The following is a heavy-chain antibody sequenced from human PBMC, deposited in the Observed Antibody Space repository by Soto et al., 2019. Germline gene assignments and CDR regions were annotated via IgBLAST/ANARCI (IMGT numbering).Heavy chain of an antibody. CDR2: ISAYNGNT. CDR1: GYTFTSYG. J-gene: IGHJ6*02. Sequence: RASVKVSCKASGYTFTSYGISWVRQAPGQGLEWMGWISAYNGNTNYAQKLQGRVTMTTDTSTSTAYMELRSLRSDDTAVYYCARDRTAMASLYYYYYYGMDVWGQGTTVTVSS. D-gene: IGHD5-18*01. CDR3: ARDRTAMASLYYYYYYGMDV. V-gene: IGHV1-18*01.